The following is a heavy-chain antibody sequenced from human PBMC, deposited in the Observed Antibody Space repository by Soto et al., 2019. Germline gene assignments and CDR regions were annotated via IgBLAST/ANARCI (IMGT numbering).Heavy chain of an antibody. J-gene: IGHJ5*02. CDR2: INHSGST. Sequence: QVQLQQWGAGLLKPSETLSLTCAVYGGSFSGYYWSWIRQPPGKVLGWIGEINHSGSTNYNPSLNSGITISVDTSKNQFSLRLSSVTAAGTAVYYCARSSFDPWGQGTLVTVSS. CDR1: GGSFSGYY. CDR3: ARSSFDP. D-gene: IGHD6-6*01. V-gene: IGHV4-34*01.